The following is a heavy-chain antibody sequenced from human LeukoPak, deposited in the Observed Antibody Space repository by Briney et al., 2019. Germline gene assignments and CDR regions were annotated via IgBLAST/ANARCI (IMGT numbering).Heavy chain of an antibody. D-gene: IGHD6-13*01. Sequence: SVKVSCKASGGTFSSYAISWVRQAPGQGLEWMGGIIPIFGTANYAQKFQGRVTITTDESTSTAYMELSSLRSEDAAVYYCARAQYSSSWTPYYSYMDVWGKGTTVTVSS. J-gene: IGHJ6*03. CDR2: IIPIFGTA. CDR1: GGTFSSYA. V-gene: IGHV1-69*05. CDR3: ARAQYSSSWTPYYSYMDV.